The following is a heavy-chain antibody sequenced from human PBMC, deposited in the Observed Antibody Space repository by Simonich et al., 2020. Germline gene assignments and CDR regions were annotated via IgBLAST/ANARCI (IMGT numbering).Heavy chain of an antibody. J-gene: IGHJ4*02. CDR1: GGSISSFY. V-gene: IGHV4-59*08. CDR3: ARHDRWLQFYFDY. D-gene: IGHD5-12*01. Sequence: QVQLQESGPGLVKPSETLSLTCTVSGGSISSFYWPWIRQPPGKGLEWIGYIYYSGGTNYNPSLTSRVTISVDTSKNQFSLKLSSVTAADTAVYYCARHDRWLQFYFDYWGQGTLVTVSS. CDR2: IYYSGGT.